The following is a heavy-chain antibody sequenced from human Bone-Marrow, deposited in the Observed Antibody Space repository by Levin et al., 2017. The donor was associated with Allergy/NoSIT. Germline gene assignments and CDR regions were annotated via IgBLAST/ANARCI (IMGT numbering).Heavy chain of an antibody. CDR1: GFTFSSYW. D-gene: IGHD5-24*01. V-gene: IGHV3-7*01. Sequence: GGSLRLSCAASGFTFSSYWMSWVRQAPGKGLEWVANIKQDGSEKYYVDSVKGRFTISRDNAKNSLYLQMNSLRAEDTAVYYCAREGLREMATEYYFDYWGQGTLVTVSS. J-gene: IGHJ4*02. CDR2: IKQDGSEK. CDR3: AREGLREMATEYYFDY.